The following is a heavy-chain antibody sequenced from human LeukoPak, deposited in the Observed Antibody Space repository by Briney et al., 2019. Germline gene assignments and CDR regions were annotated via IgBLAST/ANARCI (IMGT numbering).Heavy chain of an antibody. CDR2: ISYDGSNK. D-gene: IGHD3-9*01. CDR3: AKGDYDILTGYYNRDYYYYMDV. J-gene: IGHJ6*03. CDR1: GFTFSDYY. Sequence: GGSLRLSCAASGFTFSDYYMSWIRQAPGKGLEWVAVISYDGSNKYYADSVKGRFTISRDNSKNTLYLQMNSLRAEDTAVYYCAKGDYDILTGYYNRDYYYYMDVWGKGTTVTVSS. V-gene: IGHV3-30*18.